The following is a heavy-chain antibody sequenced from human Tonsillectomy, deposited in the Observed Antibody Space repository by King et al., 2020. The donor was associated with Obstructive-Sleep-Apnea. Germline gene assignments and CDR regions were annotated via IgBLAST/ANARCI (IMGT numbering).Heavy chain of an antibody. V-gene: IGHV3-21*01. CDR1: GFTFSSYT. CDR3: ARVTLAAPFGPYGMDV. J-gene: IGHJ6*02. Sequence: VQLVESGGGLVRPGGSLRLSCAASGFTFSSYTMNWVRQPPGKGLEWVSSISTRSSYIYYADSLKGRFTISRDNAKNSLYLQMNSLRAEDTAVYFCARVTLAAPFGPYGMDVWGQGTTVTVSS. D-gene: IGHD6-13*01. CDR2: ISTRSSYI.